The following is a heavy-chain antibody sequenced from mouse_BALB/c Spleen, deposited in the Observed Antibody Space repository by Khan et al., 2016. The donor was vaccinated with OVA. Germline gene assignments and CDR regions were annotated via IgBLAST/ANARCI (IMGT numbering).Heavy chain of an antibody. CDR1: GFSLSRYN. Sequence: QVQLQQSGPGLVAPSQSLSITCTVSGFSLSRYNIHWVRQPPGKGLEWLGMIWGGGGTDYNSTHKSRLSTSKDNSKSQVFLKMNSLQTVDTAMYYCARAYYRYDGYYAMDYWGQGTSVTVSS. CDR2: IWGGGGT. J-gene: IGHJ4*01. D-gene: IGHD2-14*01. V-gene: IGHV2-6-4*01. CDR3: ARAYYRYDGYYAMDY.